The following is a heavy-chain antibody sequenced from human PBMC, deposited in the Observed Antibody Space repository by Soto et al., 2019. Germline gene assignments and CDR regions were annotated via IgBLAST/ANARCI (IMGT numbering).Heavy chain of an antibody. V-gene: IGHV3-30*18. CDR1: GFTFSSYG. D-gene: IGHD2-2*01. Sequence: QVQLVESGGGVVQPGRSLRLSCAASGFTFSSYGMHWVRQAPGKGLEWVAVISYDGSNKYYVDSVKGRFTISRDNSKNTLYLQMNSLRAEDTAVYYCAKSDQDIVVVPAAMEGAFDIWGQGTMVTVSS. CDR2: ISYDGSNK. CDR3: AKSDQDIVVVPAAMEGAFDI. J-gene: IGHJ3*02.